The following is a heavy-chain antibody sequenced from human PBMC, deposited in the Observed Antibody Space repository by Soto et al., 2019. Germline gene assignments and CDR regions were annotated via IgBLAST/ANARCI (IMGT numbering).Heavy chain of an antibody. CDR3: AILIYYDSSGYPKDDAFDI. Sequence: PSETLSLTCTVSGGSISSYYWSWIRQPPGKGLEWIGYIYHSGSTNYNPSLKSRVTISVDKSKNQFSLKLSSVTAADTAVYYCAILIYYDSSGYPKDDAFDIWGQGTMVTVSS. CDR1: GGSISSYY. V-gene: IGHV4-59*12. CDR2: IYHSGST. J-gene: IGHJ3*02. D-gene: IGHD3-22*01.